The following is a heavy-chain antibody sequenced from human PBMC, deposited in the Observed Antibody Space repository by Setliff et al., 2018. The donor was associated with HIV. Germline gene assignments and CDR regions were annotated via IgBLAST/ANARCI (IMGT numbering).Heavy chain of an antibody. CDR2: IDHSGAT. D-gene: IGHD3-10*01. V-gene: IGHV4-34*01. CDR3: ARGLDYGSGSFSSQRRSHSVPR. CDR1: NGSFSGYY. J-gene: IGHJ4*02. Sequence: PSETLSLTCAVYNGSFSGYYWSWIRQPPGKGLEWIGEIDHSGATNYNPSLNSRVTMSVDTSKNQFSLKLNSMTAADTAVYYCARGLDYGSGSFSSQRRSHSVPRWGQGTLVTVSS.